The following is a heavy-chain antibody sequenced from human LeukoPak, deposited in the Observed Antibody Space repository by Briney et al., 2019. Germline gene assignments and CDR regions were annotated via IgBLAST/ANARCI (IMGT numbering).Heavy chain of an antibody. CDR1: GFTFSSYG. Sequence: GGSLRLSCAASGFTFSSYGMHWVRQAPGKGLEWVAVISSDGSNKYYADSVKGRFTISRDNSKNTLYLQMNSLRAEDTAVYYCARCYYDSSGYWGRYYYYYGMDVWGQGTTVTVSS. V-gene: IGHV3-30*03. CDR2: ISSDGSNK. CDR3: ARCYYDSSGYWGRYYYYYGMDV. J-gene: IGHJ6*02. D-gene: IGHD3-22*01.